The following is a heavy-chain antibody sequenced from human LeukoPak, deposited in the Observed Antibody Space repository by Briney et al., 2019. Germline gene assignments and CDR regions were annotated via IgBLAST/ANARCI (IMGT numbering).Heavy chain of an antibody. CDR2: ISGSGGST. Sequence: GGSLRLSCAASGFTFSSYAMSWVRQAPGKGLEWVSAISGSGGSTYYADSVKGRFTISRDNSKNTLCLQMNSLRAEDTAVYYCASLYSSGWYGLDYWGQGTLVTVSS. CDR1: GFTFSSYA. D-gene: IGHD6-19*01. V-gene: IGHV3-23*01. CDR3: ASLYSSGWYGLDY. J-gene: IGHJ4*02.